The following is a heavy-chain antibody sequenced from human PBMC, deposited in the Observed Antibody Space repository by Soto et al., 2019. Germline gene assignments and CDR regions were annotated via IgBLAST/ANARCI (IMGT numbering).Heavy chain of an antibody. CDR3: ARVKKLERYYFDY. J-gene: IGHJ4*02. CDR2: ISAYNGNT. CDR1: GYTFTSYG. D-gene: IGHD1-1*01. V-gene: IGHV1-18*01. Sequence: ASVKVSCKASGYTFTSYGISWVRQAPGQGLEWMGWISAYNGNTNYAQKLQGRVTMTTDTSTSTAYVELRSLRSDDTAVYYCARVKKLERYYFDYWGQGTLVTVSS.